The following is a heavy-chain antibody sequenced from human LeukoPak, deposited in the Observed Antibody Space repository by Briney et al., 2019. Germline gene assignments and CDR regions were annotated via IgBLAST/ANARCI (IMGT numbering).Heavy chain of an antibody. Sequence: SETLSLTCTASGGSVSSGSYYWSWIRQPPGKGLEWIGYIYYSGSTNYNPSLKSRVTISVDTSKNQFSLKLSSVTAADTAVYYCARTVYDRDAFDIWGQGTMVTVSS. V-gene: IGHV4-61*01. CDR1: GGSVSSGSYY. CDR2: IYYSGST. D-gene: IGHD3-22*01. CDR3: ARTVYDRDAFDI. J-gene: IGHJ3*02.